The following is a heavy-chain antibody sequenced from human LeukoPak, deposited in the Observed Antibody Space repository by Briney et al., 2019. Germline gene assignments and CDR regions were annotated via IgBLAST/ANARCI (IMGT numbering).Heavy chain of an antibody. D-gene: IGHD3-22*01. CDR2: IYHSGST. Sequence: SGTLSLTCAVSGGSISSSSWWSWVRQPPGKGLEWIGEIYHSGSTNYNPSLKSRVTISVDKSKNQFSLKLSSVTAADTAVYYCASLIQGIGYYDSSGYYFFDYWGQGTLVTVSS. J-gene: IGHJ4*02. CDR3: ASLIQGIGYYDSSGYYFFDY. CDR1: GGSISSSSW. V-gene: IGHV4-4*02.